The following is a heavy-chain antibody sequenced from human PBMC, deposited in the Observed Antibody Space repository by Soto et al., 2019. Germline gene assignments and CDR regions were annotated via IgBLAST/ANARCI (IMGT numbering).Heavy chain of an antibody. CDR2: ISYDGSNK. CDR3: AKDFRTMVRGVPPDY. Sequence: GGSLRLSCAASGFTFSSYGMHWVRQAPGKGLEWVAVISYDGSNKYYADSVKGRFTISRDNSKNTLYLQMNSLRAEDTAVYYCAKDFRTMVRGVPPDYWGQGTLVTVSS. V-gene: IGHV3-30*18. J-gene: IGHJ4*02. D-gene: IGHD3-10*01. CDR1: GFTFSSYG.